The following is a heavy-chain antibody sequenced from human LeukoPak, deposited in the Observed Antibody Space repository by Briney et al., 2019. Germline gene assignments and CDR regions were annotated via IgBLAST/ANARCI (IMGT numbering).Heavy chain of an antibody. D-gene: IGHD3-9*01. CDR3: ARQQRYFDWAPDY. Sequence: PGGSLRLSCAASGFTFDDYAMHWVRQAPGKGLEWVSLISWDGGSTYYADSVKGRFTISRDNSKNSLYLQMNSLRAEDTAVYYCARQQRYFDWAPDYWGQGTLVTVSS. CDR1: GFTFDDYA. J-gene: IGHJ4*02. V-gene: IGHV3-43D*03. CDR2: ISWDGGST.